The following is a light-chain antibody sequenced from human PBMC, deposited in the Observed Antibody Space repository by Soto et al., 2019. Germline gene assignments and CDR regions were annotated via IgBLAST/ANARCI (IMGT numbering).Light chain of an antibody. V-gene: IGKV1-39*01. Sequence: DFQMTQSPSSLSASVGDRVTITCRASQSISSYLNWYQQKPGKAPKLLIYAASSLQSGVPSRFSGSGSGTDFTLTINSLQPEDFATYYCQQSYSTPPTFGGGTKVEIK. CDR2: AAS. J-gene: IGKJ4*01. CDR3: QQSYSTPPT. CDR1: QSISSY.